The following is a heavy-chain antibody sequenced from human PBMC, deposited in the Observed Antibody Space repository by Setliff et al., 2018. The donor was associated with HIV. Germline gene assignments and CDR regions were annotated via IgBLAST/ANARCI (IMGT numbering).Heavy chain of an antibody. CDR2: ISGYNGIT. CDR3: ARIKARDDAFDI. V-gene: IGHV1-18*01. Sequence: ASVKVSCKAPGYTFTSYGISWVRQAPGQGLEWMGWISGYNGITKYSQKLQGRVTMTTDTSTSTAYMELRSLRSDDTAVYYCARIKARDDAFDIWGQGTMVTVSS. CDR1: GYTFTSYG. J-gene: IGHJ3*02.